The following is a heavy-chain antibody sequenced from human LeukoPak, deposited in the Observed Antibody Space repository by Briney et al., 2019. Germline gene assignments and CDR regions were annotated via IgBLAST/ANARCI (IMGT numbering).Heavy chain of an antibody. J-gene: IGHJ6*02. V-gene: IGHV5-51*01. D-gene: IGHD6-13*01. CDR3: ARHQYSSSWYFPHRYYYYGMDV. Sequence: GESLKISCKGSGYSFTSYWIGWVRQMPGKGLEWMGIIYPGDSDTRYSPSFQGQVTISADKSISTAYLQWSSLKASDTAMYYCARHQYSSSWYFPHRYYYYGMDVWGQGTTVTVSS. CDR2: IYPGDSDT. CDR1: GYSFTSYW.